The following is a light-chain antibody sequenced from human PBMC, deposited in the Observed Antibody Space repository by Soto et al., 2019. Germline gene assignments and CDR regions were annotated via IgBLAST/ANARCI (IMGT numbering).Light chain of an antibody. J-gene: IGKJ4*01. CDR3: QQYYSTPLT. CDR1: QSVLYSSNNKNY. CDR2: WAS. Sequence: DIVMTQSPDSLAVSLGERATINCKSSQSVLYSSNNKNYLAWYQQKPGQPPKLLIYWASTRESWVPDRFSGSGSGTDFTLTISSRQDEDVADYYCQQYYSTPLTFGGGTKVEIK. V-gene: IGKV4-1*01.